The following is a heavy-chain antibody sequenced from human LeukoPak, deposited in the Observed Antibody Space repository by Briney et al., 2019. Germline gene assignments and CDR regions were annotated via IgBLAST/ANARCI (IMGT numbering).Heavy chain of an antibody. CDR1: GFTFSSYG. CDR2: ISGSGGST. Sequence: GGSLRLSCAAPGFTFSSYGMSWVRQAPGKGLEWVSAISGSGGSTYYADSVKGRFTISRDNSKNTLYLQMNSLRAEDTAVYYCAKRLSGSYLGDYWGQGTLVTVSS. V-gene: IGHV3-23*01. D-gene: IGHD1-26*01. J-gene: IGHJ4*02. CDR3: AKRLSGSYLGDY.